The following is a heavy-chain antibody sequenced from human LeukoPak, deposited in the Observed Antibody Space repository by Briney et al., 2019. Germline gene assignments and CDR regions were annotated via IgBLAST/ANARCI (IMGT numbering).Heavy chain of an antibody. D-gene: IGHD3-22*01. CDR2: IYTGGST. Sequence: SETLSLTCTVSGGSISSGGYYWSWIRQPAGKGLEWIGRIYTGGSTNYNPSLKSRVTISVDTSKNQFSLKLSSVTAADTAVYYCARALVDYYDSSGYYHPDWYFDLWGRGTLVTVSS. CDR3: ARALVDYYDSSGYYHPDWYFDL. V-gene: IGHV4-61*02. J-gene: IGHJ2*01. CDR1: GGSISSGGYY.